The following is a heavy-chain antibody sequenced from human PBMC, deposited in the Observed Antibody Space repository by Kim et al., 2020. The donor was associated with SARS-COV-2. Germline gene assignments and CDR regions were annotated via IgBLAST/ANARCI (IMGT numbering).Heavy chain of an antibody. J-gene: IGHJ4*02. CDR1: GFTFSSYA. CDR2: ISGSGGST. Sequence: GGSLRLSCAASGFTFSSYAMSWVRQAPGKGLEWVSAISGSGGSTYYADSVKGRFTISRDNSKNTLYLQMNSLRAEDTAVYYCAKILTGYYRADSSPDYWGQGTLVTVSS. CDR3: AKILTGYYRADSSPDY. D-gene: IGHD3-9*01. V-gene: IGHV3-23*01.